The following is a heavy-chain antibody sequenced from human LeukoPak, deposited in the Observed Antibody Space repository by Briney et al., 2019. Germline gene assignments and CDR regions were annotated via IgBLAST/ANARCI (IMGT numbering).Heavy chain of an antibody. J-gene: IGHJ4*02. D-gene: IGHD2-8*01. Sequence: GGSLRLSCAASGFTFSDYAMHWVRQAPGKGLEWVAVISKDGSGKYYPGSVRGRFTISRDNSKNTIYLKMDSLRAEDTAIYYCARDYWCNYDYRGQGTLVTVSS. CDR2: ISKDGSGK. CDR1: GFTFSDYA. CDR3: ARDYWCNYDY. V-gene: IGHV3-30-3*01.